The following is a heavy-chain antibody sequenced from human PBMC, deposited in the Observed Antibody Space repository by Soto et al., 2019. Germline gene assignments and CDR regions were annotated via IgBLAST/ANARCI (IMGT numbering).Heavy chain of an antibody. J-gene: IGHJ1*01. CDR3: ARHGDNSGSYSEYFQH. CDR1: GGSISSSTYF. CDR2: IDYSGTT. Sequence: QLQLQESGPGLVKASETLSLTCTVSGGSISSSTYFWGWIRQPPGKGLEWIGSIDYSGTTYYNTSLRTRATISVDTSKNQFSLMLTSVTAADAAVYYCARHGDNSGSYSEYFQHWGQGTLVTVSS. D-gene: IGHD1-26*01. V-gene: IGHV4-39*01.